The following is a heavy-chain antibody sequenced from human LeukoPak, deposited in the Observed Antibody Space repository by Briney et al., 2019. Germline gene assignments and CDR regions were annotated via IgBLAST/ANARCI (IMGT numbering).Heavy chain of an antibody. CDR2: IGGSGDKT. J-gene: IGHJ4*02. D-gene: IGHD6-19*01. CDR3: VRRGDASSGWGDHDF. CDR1: GFRFSSYV. V-gene: IGHV3-23*01. Sequence: GGSLRLSCAASGFRFSSYVMSWVRQAPGKGLEWVSTIGGSGDKTFYADSVKGRFTISRDNSKNMVHLQMNSLTGEDTALYYRVRRGDASSGWGDHDFWGQGALVTVSS.